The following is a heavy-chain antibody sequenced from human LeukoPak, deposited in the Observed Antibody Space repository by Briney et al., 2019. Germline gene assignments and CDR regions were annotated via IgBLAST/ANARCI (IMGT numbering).Heavy chain of an antibody. CDR2: INPNSGGT. CDR1: GYTFTGYY. V-gene: IGHV1-2*02. CDR3: ARSNNYDFWSGYYFRFHDYMDV. D-gene: IGHD3-3*01. J-gene: IGHJ6*03. Sequence: ASVTVTCKASGYTFTGYYMHWVRQAPGQGLEWMGWINPNSGGTTYAQKFQGRVTITADESTSKAFMELRSPRTEERAEYYCARSNNYDFWSGYYFRFHDYMDVWGKGTTVTVSS.